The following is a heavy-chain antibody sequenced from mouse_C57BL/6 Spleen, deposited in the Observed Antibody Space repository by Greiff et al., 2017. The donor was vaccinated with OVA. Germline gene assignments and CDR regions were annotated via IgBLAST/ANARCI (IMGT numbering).Heavy chain of an antibody. Sequence: VKLQESGPELVKPGASVTISCKASGYAFSSSWMNWVKQRPGKGLEWIGRIYPGDGDTNYNGKFKGKATLTADKSSSTAYMQLSSLTSEDSAVYFCARLDYYGRSGAMDYWGQGTSVTVSS. D-gene: IGHD1-1*01. CDR2: IYPGDGDT. CDR1: GYAFSSSW. V-gene: IGHV1-82*01. CDR3: ARLDYYGRSGAMDY. J-gene: IGHJ4*01.